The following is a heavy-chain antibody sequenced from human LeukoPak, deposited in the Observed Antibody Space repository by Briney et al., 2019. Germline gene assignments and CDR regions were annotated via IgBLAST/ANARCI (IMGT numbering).Heavy chain of an antibody. CDR3: ARGRGGITGTTHFDY. D-gene: IGHD1-7*01. CDR1: GRSLSSCSYY. CDR2: VYSSGNI. J-gene: IGHJ4*02. Sequence: SETLSLTCAVSGRSLSSCSYYWGWIRQPAGKVLEWIGRVYSSGNINYNPSRKSRVTISVDTSKSQFSLKLSSVTAADTAVDYCARGRGGITGTTHFDYWGQGTLVTVSS. V-gene: IGHV4-61*02.